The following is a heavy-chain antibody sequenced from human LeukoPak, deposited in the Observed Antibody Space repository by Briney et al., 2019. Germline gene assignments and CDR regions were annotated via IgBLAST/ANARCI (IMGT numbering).Heavy chain of an antibody. CDR1: GFTFSSYG. D-gene: IGHD3-10*01. CDR3: AKDAPPHYYGSGSYYGDFDY. Sequence: GGSLRLSCAASGFTFSSYGMHWVRQAPGKGLEWVAVISYDGSNKYYADSVKGRFTISRDNSKNTLYLQMNSLRAEDTAVYYCAKDAPPHYYGSGSYYGDFDYWGQGTLVTVSS. V-gene: IGHV3-30*18. CDR2: ISYDGSNK. J-gene: IGHJ4*02.